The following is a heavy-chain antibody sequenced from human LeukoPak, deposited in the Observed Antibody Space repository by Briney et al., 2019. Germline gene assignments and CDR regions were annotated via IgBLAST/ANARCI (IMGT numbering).Heavy chain of an antibody. CDR3: SRENGAFSPFGY. V-gene: IGHV4-4*02. Sequence: PSETLSLTCGVSGGTITSTNLWNWLHHPPGQRLEWIGEVSLSGLTNYNPSLSSRVIMALYTSKNNLSLNLTSVTAADTAVYYCSRENGAFSPFGYWGQGTLVTVPS. CDR2: VSLSGLT. J-gene: IGHJ4*02. D-gene: IGHD2-8*01. CDR1: GGTITSTNL.